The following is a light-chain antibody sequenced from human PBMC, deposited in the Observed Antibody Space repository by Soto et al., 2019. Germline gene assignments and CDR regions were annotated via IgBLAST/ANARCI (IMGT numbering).Light chain of an antibody. Sequence: DIQINQSPSSLSSSFVYIFTIARPASQSIAGYLSWYQQRPGKAPKFLIYSASSLQRGVPSRFSGSGSGTDFSLTINGLQPEDFATYFCQQSFSVPITFGQGTRLEIK. V-gene: IGKV1-39*01. CDR3: QQSFSVPIT. CDR2: SAS. CDR1: QSIAGY. J-gene: IGKJ5*01.